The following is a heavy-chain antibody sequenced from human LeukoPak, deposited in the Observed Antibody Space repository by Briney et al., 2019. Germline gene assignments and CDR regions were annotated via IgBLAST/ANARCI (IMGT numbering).Heavy chain of an antibody. Sequence: SETLSLTCAVYGGSFSGYYWSWIRQPPGKGLEWIGEIYHSGSTNYNPSLKSRVTISVDKSKNQFSLKLSSVTAADTAVYYCARVGDYYDSSGYYYYYYYMDVWGKGTTVTVSS. V-gene: IGHV4-34*01. CDR1: GGSFSGYY. CDR2: IYHSGST. J-gene: IGHJ6*03. D-gene: IGHD3-22*01. CDR3: ARVGDYYDSSGYYYYYYYMDV.